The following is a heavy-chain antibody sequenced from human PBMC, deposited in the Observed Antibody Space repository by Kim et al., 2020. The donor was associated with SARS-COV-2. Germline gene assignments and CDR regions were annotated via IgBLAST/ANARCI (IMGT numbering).Heavy chain of an antibody. D-gene: IGHD3-10*01. CDR2: IYYSGST. J-gene: IGHJ5*02. CDR3: ARVGALWFGEDGPRFDP. V-gene: IGHV4-31*03. Sequence: SETLSLTCTVSGGSISSGGYYWSWIRQHPGKGLEWIGYIYYSGSTYYNPSLKSRVTISVDTSKNQFSLKLSSVTAADTAVYYCARVGALWFGEDGPRFDPWGQGTLVTVSS. CDR1: GGSISSGGYY.